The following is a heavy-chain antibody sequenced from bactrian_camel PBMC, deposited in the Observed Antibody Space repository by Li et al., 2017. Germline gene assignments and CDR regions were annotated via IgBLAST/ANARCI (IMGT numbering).Heavy chain of an antibody. Sequence: HVQLVESGGGSVQTGGSLRLSCAFSGNTRNTHCMAWFRQAPGKEREGVAFVDGTGNTAVADSVKGRFTISKDDAKYTLYLQMNSLEPEDTAMYYCAARVGWGSCILLRENYQHWGQGTQVTVS. V-gene: IGHV3S53*01. CDR1: GNTRNTHC. D-gene: IGHD5*01. J-gene: IGHJ4*01. CDR3: AARVGWGSCILLRENYQH. CDR2: VDGTGNT.